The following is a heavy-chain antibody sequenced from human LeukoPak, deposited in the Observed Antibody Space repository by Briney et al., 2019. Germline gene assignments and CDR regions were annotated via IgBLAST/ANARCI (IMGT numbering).Heavy chain of an antibody. Sequence: ASVKVSCKASGYTFTSYDINWVRQAPGQGLEWMGIINPSGGSTSYAQKFQGRVTMTRDTSTSTVYMELSSLRSEDTAVYYCARDLRGYSYYYGMDVWGQGTTVTVSS. CDR2: INPSGGST. D-gene: IGHD5-12*01. CDR1: GYTFTSYD. CDR3: ARDLRGYSYYYGMDV. J-gene: IGHJ6*02. V-gene: IGHV1-46*01.